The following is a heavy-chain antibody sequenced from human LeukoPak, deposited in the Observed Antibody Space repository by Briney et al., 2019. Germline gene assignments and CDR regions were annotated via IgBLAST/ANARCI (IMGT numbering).Heavy chain of an antibody. Sequence: PGRSLRPSCAASGFTFSSYAMHWVRQAPGKGLEWVAVISYDGSNEYYADSVKGRFTISRDNSKNTLYLQMNSLRAEDTAVYYCARETHYGGGLDYWGQGTLVTVSS. V-gene: IGHV3-30-3*01. CDR1: GFTFSSYA. CDR2: ISYDGSNE. D-gene: IGHD4-17*01. CDR3: ARETHYGGGLDY. J-gene: IGHJ4*02.